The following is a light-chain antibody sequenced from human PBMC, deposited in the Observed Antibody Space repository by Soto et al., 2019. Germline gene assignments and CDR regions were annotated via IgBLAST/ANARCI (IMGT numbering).Light chain of an antibody. Sequence: QSVLTQPPSASGTPGQRVTISCSGSSSNIGSNIVNWYQQLPGTAPKLLIYSNNQRPSGVPDRFSGSKSGTSASLAISGLQSEDEADYYCAAWDDSLNVVVFGGGTKVTVL. V-gene: IGLV1-44*01. CDR3: AAWDDSLNVVV. CDR1: SSNIGSNI. CDR2: SNN. J-gene: IGLJ2*01.